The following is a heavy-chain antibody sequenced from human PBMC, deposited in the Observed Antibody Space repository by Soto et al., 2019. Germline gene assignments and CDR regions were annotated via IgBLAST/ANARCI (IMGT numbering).Heavy chain of an antibody. Sequence: SETLSLTCTVSGGSISSGGYYWSGIRQHPGKSLEWIGYIYYSGSTYYNPSLKSRVTISVDTSRNQFSLKLSSVTAADTAVCSCATSGCSQSGAGDGSGFWFESWGQGTPVTVSS. CDR3: ATSGCSQSGAGDGSGFWFES. V-gene: IGHV4-31*03. CDR1: GGSISSGGYY. J-gene: IGHJ5*01. D-gene: IGHD2-21*01. CDR2: IYYSGST.